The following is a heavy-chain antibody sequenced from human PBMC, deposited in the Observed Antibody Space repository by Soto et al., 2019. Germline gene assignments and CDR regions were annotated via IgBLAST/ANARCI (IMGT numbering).Heavy chain of an antibody. CDR3: ARRAIGPPGKKGGGWYIDY. CDR1: GYTFTSYA. D-gene: IGHD6-19*01. Sequence: ASVKVSCKASGYTFTSYAMHWVRQAPGQRLEWMGWINAGNGNTKYSQKFQGRVTITRETSASTAYMELSSLRSEDTAVYYCARRAIGPPGKKGGGWYIDYWGQGTLVTVSS. J-gene: IGHJ4*02. V-gene: IGHV1-3*01. CDR2: INAGNGNT.